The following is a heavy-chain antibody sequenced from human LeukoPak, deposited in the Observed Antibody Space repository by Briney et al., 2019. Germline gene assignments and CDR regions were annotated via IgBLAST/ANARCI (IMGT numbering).Heavy chain of an antibody. V-gene: IGHV3-11*05. CDR2: ISSSSSYT. CDR1: GFTFSDYY. Sequence: GGSLRLSCGASGFTFSDYYMSWIRQAPGKGLEWVSYISSSSSYTNYADSVKGRFTISRDNAKNSLYLQMNSLRAEDTAVYYCARELGGVIIGHAFDIWGQGTMVTVSS. D-gene: IGHD3-10*01. CDR3: ARELGGVIIGHAFDI. J-gene: IGHJ3*02.